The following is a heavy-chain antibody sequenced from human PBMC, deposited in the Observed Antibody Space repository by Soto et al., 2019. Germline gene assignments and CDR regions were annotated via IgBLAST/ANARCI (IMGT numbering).Heavy chain of an antibody. D-gene: IGHD1-26*01. Sequence: SETLSLSCTVSDGSIRSYCWSWIRQAPGKGLEWIGFLYNSGSTVYHPSPTSRATISVDTSKDQFSLQLTSVTASDTALYYCARGYGSVHAYWGQRTLVSVSS. CDR1: DGSIRSYC. CDR2: LYNSGST. V-gene: IGHV4-59*01. J-gene: IGHJ4*01. CDR3: ARGYGSVHAY.